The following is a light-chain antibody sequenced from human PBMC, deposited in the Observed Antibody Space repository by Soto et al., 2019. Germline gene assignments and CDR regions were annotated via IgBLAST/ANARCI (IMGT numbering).Light chain of an antibody. CDR3: QAWDRSTGV. CDR2: QDS. CDR1: KLGDKY. V-gene: IGLV3-1*01. Sequence: SYELTQPPSVSVSPGQTATITRSGDKLGDKYVCWYHQKPGQSPVLVIYQDSKRPSGIPERFSGSNSGNTATLTISGTQPMDEADYYCQAWDRSTGVFGTGTKLTVL. J-gene: IGLJ1*01.